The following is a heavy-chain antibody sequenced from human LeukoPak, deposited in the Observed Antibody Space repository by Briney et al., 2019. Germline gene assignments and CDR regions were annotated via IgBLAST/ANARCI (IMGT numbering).Heavy chain of an antibody. V-gene: IGHV3-30*02. CDR2: IRYDGSNK. CDR3: AKDPATGDTNPGFDY. CDR1: GFTFSSYG. D-gene: IGHD7-27*01. Sequence: PGGSLRLSCAASGFTFSSYGMHWVRQAPGKGLEWVAFIRYDGSNKYYADSVKGRFTISRDNSKNTLYLQMNSLRAEDTAVYCCAKDPATGDTNPGFDYWGQGTLVTVSS. J-gene: IGHJ4*02.